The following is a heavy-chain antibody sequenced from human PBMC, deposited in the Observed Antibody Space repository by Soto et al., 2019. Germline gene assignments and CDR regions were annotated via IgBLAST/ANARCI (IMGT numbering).Heavy chain of an antibody. Sequence: SETLSLTCTVSGVSINNSDFLWGWVRQPPGKALEWIGSIYFGGNTYYNPSLESRVTISADMTNNHVSLILNSVTAADTAVYYCARVGPWVPYYYDSSPYTFENWFDPWGQGTLVTVSS. D-gene: IGHD3-22*01. V-gene: IGHV4-39*02. CDR2: IYFGGNT. CDR1: GVSINNSDFL. CDR3: ARVGPWVPYYYDSSPYTFENWFDP. J-gene: IGHJ5*02.